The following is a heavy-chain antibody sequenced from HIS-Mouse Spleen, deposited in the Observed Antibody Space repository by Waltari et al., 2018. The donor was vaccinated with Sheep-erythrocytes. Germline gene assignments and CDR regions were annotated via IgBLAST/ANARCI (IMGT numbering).Heavy chain of an antibody. J-gene: IGHJ4*02. V-gene: IGHV3-30-3*01. CDR1: GFTFSSYA. D-gene: IGHD6-13*01. CDR3: ARVPRYSSSWYYFDY. CDR2: ISYDGSNK. Sequence: QVQLVESGGGVVQPGRSLSLSCAASGFTFSSYAMPWVRPAPGKGLEWVAVISYDGSNKYYADSVKGRFTISRDNSKNTLYLQMNSLRAEDTAVYYCARVPRYSSSWYYFDYWGQGTLVTVSS.